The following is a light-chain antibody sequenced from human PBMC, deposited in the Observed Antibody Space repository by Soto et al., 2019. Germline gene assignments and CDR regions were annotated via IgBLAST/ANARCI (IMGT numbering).Light chain of an antibody. CDR2: DVS. CDR3: CSYAGTYTFVV. V-gene: IGLV2-11*01. J-gene: IGLJ2*01. Sequence: QSVLTQPRSVSGSPGQSVTISCTGPSSDVGGYNYVSWYQQNPGKAPKLMIYDVSKRPSGVPDRFSGSKSDNTASLTISGLQAEDEADYYCCSYAGTYTFVVFGGGTKLTVL. CDR1: SSDVGGYNY.